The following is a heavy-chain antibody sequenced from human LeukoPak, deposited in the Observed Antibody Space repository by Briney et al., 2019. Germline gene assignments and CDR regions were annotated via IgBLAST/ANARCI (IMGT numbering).Heavy chain of an antibody. J-gene: IGHJ3*02. CDR2: IYYSGST. V-gene: IGHV4-59*01. Sequence: NPSETLSLTCTVSGGSISSYYWSWIRQPPGKGLGWIGYIYYSGSTNYNPSLKSRVTISVDTSKNQFSLKLSSVTAADTAVYYCARVSSSGWFGAFDIWGQGTMVTVSS. CDR1: GGSISSYY. D-gene: IGHD6-19*01. CDR3: ARVSSSGWFGAFDI.